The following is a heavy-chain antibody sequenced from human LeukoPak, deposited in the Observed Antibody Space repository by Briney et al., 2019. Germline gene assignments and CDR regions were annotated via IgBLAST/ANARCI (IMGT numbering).Heavy chain of an antibody. D-gene: IGHD2-8*01. CDR3: ARGTMLTTYYDY. CDR2: ISSSGSTI. V-gene: IGHV3-48*03. CDR1: GFTFSSYE. Sequence: GGSLRLSCAASGFTFSSYEMNWVRQAPGKGLEWVSYISSSGSTIYYADSVKGRFTISRDNAKNSLYLQMNSLRAEDTAVYYCARGTMLTTYYDYWGQGTLVTVSS. J-gene: IGHJ4*02.